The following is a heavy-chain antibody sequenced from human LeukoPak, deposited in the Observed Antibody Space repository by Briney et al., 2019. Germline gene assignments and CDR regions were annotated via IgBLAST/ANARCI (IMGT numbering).Heavy chain of an antibody. D-gene: IGHD2-15*01. CDR3: ARDIYCSGGSCHGNWFDP. Sequence: TSETLSLTCAVSGYSISSGYYWGWIRQPPGKGLEWIGSIYHSGSTYSNPSLKSRVTISVDTSKNQFSLKLSSVTAADTAVYYCARDIYCSGGSCHGNWFDPWGQGTLVTVSS. J-gene: IGHJ5*02. CDR1: GYSISSGYY. V-gene: IGHV4-38-2*02. CDR2: IYHSGST.